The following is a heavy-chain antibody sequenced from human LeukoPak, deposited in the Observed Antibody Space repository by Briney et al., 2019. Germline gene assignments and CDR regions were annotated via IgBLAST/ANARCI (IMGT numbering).Heavy chain of an antibody. CDR3: ARDRAYYGMDV. CDR2: INAGNGNT. Sequence: ASVKVSCKASGYTFTSYAMHWVRQAPGQRLEWMGWINAGNGNTKYSQKLQGRVTMTTDTSTSTAYMELRSLRSDDTAVYYCARDRAYYGMDVWGQGTTVTVSS. J-gene: IGHJ6*02. CDR1: GYTFTSYA. V-gene: IGHV1-3*01.